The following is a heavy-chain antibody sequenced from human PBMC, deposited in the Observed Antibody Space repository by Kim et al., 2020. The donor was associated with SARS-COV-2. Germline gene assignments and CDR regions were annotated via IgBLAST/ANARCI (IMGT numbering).Heavy chain of an antibody. D-gene: IGHD3-10*01. V-gene: IGHV3-23*01. CDR1: GFTFSSYA. J-gene: IGHJ4*02. CDR3: AKDGENTYGSSYLDC. CDR2: ISGGGAIT. Sequence: GGSLRLSCAASGFTFSSYAMSWVRQAPGKGLEWVSAISGGGAITYYADSVKGRFTVSRDNSRNTLYLQMNSLRAEDTAIYYCAKDGENTYGSSYLDCGGEGNLFNASS.